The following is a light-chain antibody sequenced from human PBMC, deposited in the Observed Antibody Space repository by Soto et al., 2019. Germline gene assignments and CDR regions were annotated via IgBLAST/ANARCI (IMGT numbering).Light chain of an antibody. CDR2: DVT. Sequence: QSALTQPASVSGSPLQSIAISCTGTSSDIGAYNYVSWYQQHPGKVPKLIIYDVTSRPSWVSDRFSGSKSGNTASLTISGLQAEDEADYYCGLWTRSSTVVFGGGTKLSFL. CDR3: GLWTRSSTVV. J-gene: IGLJ3*02. V-gene: IGLV2-14*03. CDR1: SSDIGAYNY.